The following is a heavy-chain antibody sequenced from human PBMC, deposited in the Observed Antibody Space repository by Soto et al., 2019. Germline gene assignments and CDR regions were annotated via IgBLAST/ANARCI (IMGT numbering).Heavy chain of an antibody. CDR2: ISAYNGNT. V-gene: IGHV1-18*01. D-gene: IGHD6-19*01. Sequence: ASVKVSCKASGYTFTSYGISWVRQAPGQGLEWMGWISAYNGNTNYAQKLQGRVTMTTDTSTSTAYMELRSLRSDDTAVYYCARRSAVAGTIWFDPWGQGTLVTSPQ. CDR3: ARRSAVAGTIWFDP. J-gene: IGHJ5*02. CDR1: GYTFTSYG.